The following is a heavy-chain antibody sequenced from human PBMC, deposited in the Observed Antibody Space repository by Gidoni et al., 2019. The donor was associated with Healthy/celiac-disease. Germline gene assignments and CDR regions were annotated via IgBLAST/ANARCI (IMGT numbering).Heavy chain of an antibody. Sequence: QVQLQQWGAGLLQPSETLSLTCAVSVRSFSGSYWCWHRQPPGKGLEWIGEINHSGSTNYNPSLKSRVTISVDTSKNQFSLKLSSVTAADTAVYYCARGKIRIDIVVVVAATENYFDYWGQGTLVTVSS. CDR3: ARGKIRIDIVVVVAATENYFDY. V-gene: IGHV4-34*01. J-gene: IGHJ4*02. CDR1: VRSFSGSY. CDR2: INHSGST. D-gene: IGHD2-15*01.